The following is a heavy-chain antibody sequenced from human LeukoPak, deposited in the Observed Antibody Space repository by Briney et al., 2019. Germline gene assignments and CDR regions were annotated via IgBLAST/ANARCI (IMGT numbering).Heavy chain of an antibody. CDR1: GGSISSGGYY. Sequence: SETLSLTCTVSGGSISSGGYYWSWIRQHPGKGLEWIGYIYYSGSTYYNPSLKSRVTISVDTSKNQFSLKLSSVTAADTAVYYCASVNRLFSRCSSTSCYEFDPWGQGTLVTVSS. CDR3: ASVNRLFSRCSSTSCYEFDP. V-gene: IGHV4-31*03. J-gene: IGHJ5*02. CDR2: IYYSGST. D-gene: IGHD2-2*01.